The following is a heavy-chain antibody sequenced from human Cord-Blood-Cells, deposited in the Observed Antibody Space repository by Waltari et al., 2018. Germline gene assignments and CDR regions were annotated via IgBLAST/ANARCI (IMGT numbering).Heavy chain of an antibody. CDR3: AREGHYYDSSGYYAFDI. CDR1: GGSISSSNW. Sequence: QVQLQESGPGLVKPSGTLSLTCAVSGGSISSSNWWSWVRQPPGKGLEWIGEIYHSGRTTYNPSLKSRVTISVDKSKNQFSLKLSSVTAADTAVYYCAREGHYYDSSGYYAFDIWGQGTMVTVSS. D-gene: IGHD3-22*01. J-gene: IGHJ3*02. V-gene: IGHV4-4*02. CDR2: IYHSGRT.